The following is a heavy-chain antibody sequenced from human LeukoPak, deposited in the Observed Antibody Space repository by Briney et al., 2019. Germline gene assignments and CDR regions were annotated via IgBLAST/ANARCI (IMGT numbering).Heavy chain of an antibody. Sequence: GGSLRLSCAASGFTFDDYGMSWVRQAPGKGLEWVSDINWNGGRTGYTDSVKGRFTISRDNAKNSLYLHMNSLRAEDTALYYCARVIVGATRWFDPWGQGTLVTVSS. CDR2: INWNGGRT. V-gene: IGHV3-20*04. CDR1: GFTFDDYG. CDR3: ARVIVGATRWFDP. D-gene: IGHD1-26*01. J-gene: IGHJ5*02.